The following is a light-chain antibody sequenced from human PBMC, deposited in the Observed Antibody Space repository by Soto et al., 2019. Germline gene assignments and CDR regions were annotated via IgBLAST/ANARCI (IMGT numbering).Light chain of an antibody. CDR3: QSYDSSLSGYV. V-gene: IGLV1-40*01. Sequence: QSVLTQPPSVSCTPGQRVTISCAGSSSNIGAGYDVHWYQQLPGTAPKLLIYGNSNRPSGVPDRFSGSKSGTSASLAITGLQAEDEADYYCQSYDSSLSGYVFGTGTKVTVL. J-gene: IGLJ1*01. CDR1: SSNIGAGYD. CDR2: GNS.